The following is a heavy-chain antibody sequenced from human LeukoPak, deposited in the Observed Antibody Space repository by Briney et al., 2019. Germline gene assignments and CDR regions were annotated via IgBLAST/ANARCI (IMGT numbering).Heavy chain of an antibody. D-gene: IGHD3-10*01. J-gene: IGHJ4*02. CDR1: GFTFTTYG. CDR3: ARDDALGRLGY. Sequence: GGSLILSCATSGFTFTTYGFHWVRQAPGQGLEWVAVIWSDGSQKYYADSVKGRFTISRDDSQNTLYLQMNSLRVEDTAVYSCARDDALGRLGYWGQGTLVTVSS. V-gene: IGHV3-33*01. CDR2: IWSDGSQK.